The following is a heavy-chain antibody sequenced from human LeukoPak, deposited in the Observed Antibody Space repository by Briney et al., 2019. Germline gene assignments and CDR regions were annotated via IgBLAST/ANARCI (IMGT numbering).Heavy chain of an antibody. V-gene: IGHV4-31*03. CDR3: ARDSGPRPYYYYYLDV. J-gene: IGHJ6*03. CDR1: GGSISSGGYY. Sequence: SETLSLTCTVSGGSISSGGYYWSWLRQHPGKGLELIGYIYYSSSTYYNTSLNSRATITVNTSNNHFSLKLSSVTAADAAVYYCARDSGPRPYYYYYLDVWGKGTTVTVSS. CDR2: IYYSSST. D-gene: IGHD3-10*01.